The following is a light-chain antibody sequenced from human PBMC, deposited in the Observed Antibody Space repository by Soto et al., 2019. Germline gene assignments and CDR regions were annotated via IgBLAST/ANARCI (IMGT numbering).Light chain of an antibody. Sequence: DIQMTQSPSTLTASVGDRVTITCRASQSISSWLAWYQQKPGKAPKLLIYKASNLKSGVPSRFSGSGSGTEFTLTISSLQPDDLAAYYCQQYNPYSTWTFGQGTKGDIK. J-gene: IGKJ1*01. CDR1: QSISSW. V-gene: IGKV1-5*03. CDR3: QQYNPYSTWT. CDR2: KAS.